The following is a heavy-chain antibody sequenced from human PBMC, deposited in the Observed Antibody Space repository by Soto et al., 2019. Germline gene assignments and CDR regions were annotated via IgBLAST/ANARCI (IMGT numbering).Heavy chain of an antibody. Sequence: GASVKVSCKASGYPFTNCYVHWVRQAPGQGLEWMGWINPKNGNTNYAQKLQGRVTMTRDTSTSTAYMELRSLRSDDTAVYYCASTSVDIVATIDDAFDIWGQGTMVTVSS. CDR2: INPKNGNT. D-gene: IGHD5-12*01. CDR3: ASTSVDIVATIDDAFDI. V-gene: IGHV1-18*04. J-gene: IGHJ3*02. CDR1: GYPFTNCY.